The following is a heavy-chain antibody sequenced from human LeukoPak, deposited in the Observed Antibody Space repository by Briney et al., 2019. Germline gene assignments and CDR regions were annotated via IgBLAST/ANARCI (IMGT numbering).Heavy chain of an antibody. V-gene: IGHV3-7*01. CDR2: IKEDGSEK. CDR1: GLTFSTYW. D-gene: IGHD3-22*01. CDR3: ARDSSGYQ. J-gene: IGHJ4*02. Sequence: QPGGSLRLSCAAPGLTFSTYWMSWVRQAPGKGLEWVANIKEDGSEKYYGDSVKGRFTISRDNAKNSLYLQMNSLRAEDTAVYYCARDSSGYQWGQGTLVTVSS.